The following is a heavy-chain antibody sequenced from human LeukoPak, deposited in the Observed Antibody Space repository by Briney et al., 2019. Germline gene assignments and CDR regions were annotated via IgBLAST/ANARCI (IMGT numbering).Heavy chain of an antibody. V-gene: IGHV1-2*02. CDR2: INPNSGGT. CDR1: GYXFTGYY. CDR3: ARSIAVAGAYDY. D-gene: IGHD6-19*01. J-gene: IGHJ4*02. Sequence: ASVKVSCKASGYXFTGYYMHWVRQAPGQGLEWMGWINPNSGGTNYAQKFQGRVTMTRDTSISTAYMELSRLRSDDTAVYYCARSIAVAGAYDYWGQGTLVTVSS.